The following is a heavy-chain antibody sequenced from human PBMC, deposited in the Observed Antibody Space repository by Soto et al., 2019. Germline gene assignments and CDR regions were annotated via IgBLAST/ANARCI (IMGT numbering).Heavy chain of an antibody. V-gene: IGHV3-7*01. Sequence: WGSLRLSCAASGFTFSSHWMSWVRQDPGKGLEWVANIKQDGSEKYYVDSVKGRFTISRDNAKNSLYLQMNSLRAEDTAVYYCARVGYNWNARGSEYWGQGNVVTVSS. CDR1: GFTFSSHW. D-gene: IGHD1-20*01. J-gene: IGHJ4*02. CDR3: ARVGYNWNARGSEY. CDR2: IKQDGSEK.